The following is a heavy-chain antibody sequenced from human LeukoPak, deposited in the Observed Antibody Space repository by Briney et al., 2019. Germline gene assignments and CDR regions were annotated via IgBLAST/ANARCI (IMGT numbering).Heavy chain of an antibody. J-gene: IGHJ1*01. CDR2: IYYSGST. V-gene: IGHV4-39*07. D-gene: IGHD5-24*01. CDR1: GGSISSSSYY. Sequence: PSETLSLTCTVSGGSISSSSYYWGWIRQPPGKGLEWIGSIYYSGSTYYNPSLKSRVTISVDTSKNQFSLKLSSVTAADTAVYYCARVPVMATISVHFQHWGQGTLVTVSS. CDR3: ARVPVMATISVHFQH.